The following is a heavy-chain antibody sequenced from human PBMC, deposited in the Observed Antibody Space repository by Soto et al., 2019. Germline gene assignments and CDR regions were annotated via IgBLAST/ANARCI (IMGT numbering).Heavy chain of an antibody. J-gene: IGHJ3*02. CDR1: GGSISSGDYY. CDR2: IYYSGST. D-gene: IGHD3-22*01. V-gene: IGHV4-30-4*01. Sequence: QVQLQESGPGLVKPSQTLSLTCTVSGGSISSGDYYWSWIRQPPGKGLEWIGYIYYSGSTYYNPSLKSRVTISVDTSKNQFSLKLSSVTAANTDVYYCAKVVPYYYDSSGYLIDAFDIWGQGTMVTVSS. CDR3: AKVVPYYYDSSGYLIDAFDI.